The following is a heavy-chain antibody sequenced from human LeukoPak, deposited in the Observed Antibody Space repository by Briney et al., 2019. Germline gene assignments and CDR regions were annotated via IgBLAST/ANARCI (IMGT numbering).Heavy chain of an antibody. V-gene: IGHV1-46*01. CDR2: INPSGGST. J-gene: IGHJ5*02. CDR1: GYTFTSYY. Sequence: ASVKVSCKASGYTFTSYYMHWVRQAPGQGLEWMGIINPSGGSTSYAQKFQGRVTMTRDMSTSTVYMELSSLRSEDTAVYYCARDNSVRDEAWWLNPWGQGTLVTVSS. CDR3: ARDNSVRDEAWWLNP. D-gene: IGHD5-24*01.